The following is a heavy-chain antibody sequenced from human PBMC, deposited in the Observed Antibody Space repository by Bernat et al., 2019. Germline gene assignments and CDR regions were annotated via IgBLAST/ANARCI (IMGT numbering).Heavy chain of an antibody. CDR2: INSDGTMI. Sequence: VLLVESRGGLVQPGGSLRLSCVGPGFPFSNYWTTWVRQAPGKGPVWVSRINSDGTMIAYGDSVKGRFTISRDNAKNTLYLQMNSLRDDDTAVYYCAKMAYYDSSGYYGYLEHWGRGTLVTVSS. J-gene: IGHJ2*01. CDR1: GFPFSNYW. CDR3: AKMAYYDSSGYYGYLEH. V-gene: IGHV3-74*03. D-gene: IGHD3-22*01.